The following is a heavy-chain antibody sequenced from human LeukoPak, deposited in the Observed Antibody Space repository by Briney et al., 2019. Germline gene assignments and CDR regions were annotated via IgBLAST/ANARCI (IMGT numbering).Heavy chain of an antibody. CDR2: VRNDATIK. J-gene: IGHJ4*02. V-gene: IGHV3-30*02. CDR3: AKDLAALISGSHYFYFDY. D-gene: IGHD3-10*01. Sequence: GVSLRLSCAASGFTFSYYGIHWVRQAPGKGLEWVAFVRNDATIKQYADSVKGRFTISRDNSKNTVFLQMNSLRAEDTAVYYCAKDLAALISGSHYFYFDYWGQGTLVTVSS. CDR1: GFTFSYYG.